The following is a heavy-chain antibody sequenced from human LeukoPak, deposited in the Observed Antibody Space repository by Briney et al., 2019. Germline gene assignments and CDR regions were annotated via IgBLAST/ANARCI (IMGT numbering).Heavy chain of an antibody. V-gene: IGHV1-46*01. CDR3: AREYSGYDFLFQDWFDP. CDR2: INPSGGSK. Sequence: GSVKVSCKASGYTFTSYYMHWVRHAPRQEGVWMGIINPSGGSKSYEQKFQGRVTMTRATSTSTVYMELSSLRSEATAVYYGAREYSGYDFLFQDWFDPWGQGTLVTVSS. CDR1: GYTFTSYY. J-gene: IGHJ5*02. D-gene: IGHD5-12*01.